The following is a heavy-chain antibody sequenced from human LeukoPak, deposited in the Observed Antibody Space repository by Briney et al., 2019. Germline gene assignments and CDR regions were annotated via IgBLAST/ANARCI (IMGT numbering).Heavy chain of an antibody. D-gene: IGHD2-2*01. CDR2: ISTSSVNT. J-gene: IGHJ6*02. V-gene: IGHV1-18*01. CDR3: TRDFDNPENSCPSTSCIDV. CDR1: GNIFNTYG. Sequence: ASVKVSSKDSGNIFNTYGFSWVRQAPGQGLEWMGWISTSSVNTNYAQKFQGRLTMTTDTSTSTAYMELRSLRSDDTAVYYCTRDFDNPENSCPSTSCIDVWGQGTTVTVS.